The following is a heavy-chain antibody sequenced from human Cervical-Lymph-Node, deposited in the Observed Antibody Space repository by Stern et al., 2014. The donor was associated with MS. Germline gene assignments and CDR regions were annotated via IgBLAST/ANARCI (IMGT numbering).Heavy chain of an antibody. CDR1: GFSLSTSGVG. CDR2: IYWNGNE. J-gene: IGHJ4*02. Sequence: QVTLRESGPTLVKPTQTLTLTCTFSGFSLSTSGVGVGWIRQPPGKALEWLALIYWNGNEHYSPSLKSMLTITEDTSKNQVVLTLTNMDPVDTATYYCAHRTRDQQIFDYWGQGTLVTVSS. CDR3: AHRTRDQQIFDY. V-gene: IGHV2-5*01.